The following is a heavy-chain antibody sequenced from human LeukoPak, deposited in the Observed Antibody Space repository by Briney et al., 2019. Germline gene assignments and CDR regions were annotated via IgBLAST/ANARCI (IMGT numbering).Heavy chain of an antibody. V-gene: IGHV1-18*01. J-gene: IGHJ3*02. CDR2: ISAYNGNT. D-gene: IGHD3-9*01. Sequence: ASVKVSCKASGYTFTSYCISWVRQAPGQGLEWMGWISAYNGNTNYAQKLQGRVTMTTDTSTSTAYMELRSLRSDDTAVYYCARGHYDILTGAPTGAFDIWGQGTMVTVSS. CDR3: ARGHYDILTGAPTGAFDI. CDR1: GYTFTSYC.